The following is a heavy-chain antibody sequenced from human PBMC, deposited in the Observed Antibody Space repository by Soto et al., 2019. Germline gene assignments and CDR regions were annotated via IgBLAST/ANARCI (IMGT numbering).Heavy chain of an antibody. J-gene: IGHJ5*02. V-gene: IGHV4-31*03. CDR3: ARGKNWFGP. CDR2: IYYSGST. Sequence: SETLSLTCTVSGGSISSGGYHWSWIRQHPGKGLEWIGYIYYSGSTYYNPSLKSRVTISVDTSKNQFSLKLSSVTAADTAVYYCARGKNWFGPWGQGTLVTVSS. CDR1: GGSISSGGYH.